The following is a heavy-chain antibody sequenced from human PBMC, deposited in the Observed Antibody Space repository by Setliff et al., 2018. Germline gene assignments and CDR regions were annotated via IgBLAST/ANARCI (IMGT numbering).Heavy chain of an antibody. CDR3: ARGRDIAARLLDS. D-gene: IGHD6-6*01. V-gene: IGHV4-34*01. Sequence: LSLTCGASGGSFSDYYWSWIRQTPGKGLEWIGEINHSGSTNYNPSLKSRVTISVDTSKDQFSLKVISMTAADTAVYYCARGRDIAARLLDSWGQGTLVTVSS. CDR1: GGSFSDYY. J-gene: IGHJ4*02. CDR2: INHSGST.